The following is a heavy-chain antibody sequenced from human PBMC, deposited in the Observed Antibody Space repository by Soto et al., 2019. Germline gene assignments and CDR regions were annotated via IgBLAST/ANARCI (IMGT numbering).Heavy chain of an antibody. V-gene: IGHV3-30-3*01. CDR3: ARDQNLNLLA. CDR1: GFTFSSYA. CDR2: ISYDGSNK. Sequence: GGSLRLSCAASGFTFSSYAMHWVRQAPGKGLEWVAVISYDGSNKYYADSVKGRFTISGDNSKNTLYLQMNSLRAEDTAVYYCARDQNLNLLAWGQGTLVTVSS. J-gene: IGHJ5*02.